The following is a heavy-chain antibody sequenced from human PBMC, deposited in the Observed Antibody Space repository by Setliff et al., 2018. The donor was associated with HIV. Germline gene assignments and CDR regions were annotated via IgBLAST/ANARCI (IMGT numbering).Heavy chain of an antibody. D-gene: IGHD3-10*01. Sequence: SETLSLTCAVSAYSISSHYYWGWIRQPPGKVLEWIGTIYHSGSTYYNTSLKSRVTISVDTSKNQFSLKLSSVTAADTAVYYCASFHKSYGLGVFDHWGQGIRVTVSS. J-gene: IGHJ4*02. V-gene: IGHV4-38-2*01. CDR1: AYSISSHYY. CDR2: IYHSGST. CDR3: ASFHKSYGLGVFDH.